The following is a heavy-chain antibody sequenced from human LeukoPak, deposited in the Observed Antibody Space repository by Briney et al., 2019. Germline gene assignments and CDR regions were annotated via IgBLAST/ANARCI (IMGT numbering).Heavy chain of an antibody. J-gene: IGHJ4*02. V-gene: IGHV3-7*01. CDR1: GFTFSSYW. CDR2: IHQDGSIQ. D-gene: IGHD3-16*01. CDR3: ARARGSYVEAAY. Sequence: GGSLRLSCAASGFTFSSYWMSWVRQAPGRGLEWVANIHQDGSIQFYVDSVKGRFTVSRDNARNLLYLQMNGLRAEDTAVYYCARARGSYVEAAYWGQGTLVTVSS.